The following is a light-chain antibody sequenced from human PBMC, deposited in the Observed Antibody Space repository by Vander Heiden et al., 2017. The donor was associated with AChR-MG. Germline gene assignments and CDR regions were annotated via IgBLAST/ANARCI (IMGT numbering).Light chain of an antibody. V-gene: IGKV3-20*01. Sequence: EFVLTHSPGTLSLSPGERATLSCRASKSVSSSYLAWYQQKPGQAPRLLIYGASSRATGIPDRFSGSGSGTDFTLTISRLEPEDFAVYYCQQYGSSPYTFGQGTKLEIK. CDR3: QQYGSSPYT. CDR1: KSVSSSY. CDR2: GAS. J-gene: IGKJ2*01.